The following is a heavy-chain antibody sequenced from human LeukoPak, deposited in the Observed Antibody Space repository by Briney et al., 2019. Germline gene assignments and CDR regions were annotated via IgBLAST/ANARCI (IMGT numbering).Heavy chain of an antibody. CDR1: GFTFSSYA. J-gene: IGHJ4*02. CDR3: AKAVYSSSGGNFDY. V-gene: IGHV3-23*01. CDR2: ISGSGGST. D-gene: IGHD6-6*01. Sequence: GSLRLSCAASGFTFSSYATSWVRQAPGKGLEWVSAISGSGGSTYYADSVKGRFTISRDNSKNTLYLQMNGLRAEDTALYYCAKAVYSSSGGNFDYWGQGTLVTVSS.